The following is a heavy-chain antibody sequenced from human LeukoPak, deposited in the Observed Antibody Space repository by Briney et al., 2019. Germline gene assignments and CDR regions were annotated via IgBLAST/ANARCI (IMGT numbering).Heavy chain of an antibody. CDR2: ISAYNGNT. CDR1: GYTFTSYG. Sequence: ASVKVSCKASGYTFTSYGISWVRQAPGQGVEWMGWISAYNGNTNYAQKLQGRVTMTTDTSTSTAYMELRSLRSDDTAVYYCARDESLYLYDALDIWGQGTMVTVSS. D-gene: IGHD3-16*01. V-gene: IGHV1-18*04. J-gene: IGHJ3*02. CDR3: ARDESLYLYDALDI.